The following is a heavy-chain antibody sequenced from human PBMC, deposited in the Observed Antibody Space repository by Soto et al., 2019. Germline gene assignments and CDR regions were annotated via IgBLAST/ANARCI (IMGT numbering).Heavy chain of an antibody. CDR2: INPNSGGT. V-gene: IGHV1-2*02. Sequence: QVQLVQSGAEVKKPGASVKVSCKASGYTFTGYYMHXXRXAXGQGLEWMGWINPNSGGTNYAQKFQGRVTMTRDTSISTAYRELSRLRSDDTAVYYCARVAGTEETPFDPWGQGTLVTVSS. CDR1: GYTFTGYY. J-gene: IGHJ5*02. D-gene: IGHD6-19*01. CDR3: ARVAGTEETPFDP.